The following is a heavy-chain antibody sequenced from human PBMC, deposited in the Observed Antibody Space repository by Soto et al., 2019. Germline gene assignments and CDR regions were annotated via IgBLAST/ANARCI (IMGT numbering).Heavy chain of an antibody. Sequence: QVHLVQSGAEVKKPGASVNVSCQASGSITNHHMHWVRQAPGQGLEWMRIFNPSGLSTTYAQKFQGRVTITRDTSTSTVYMELSSLTSEDTAVYFCAKVTHRGPIAVAGPIGSWGQVTLVIVSS. CDR2: FNPSGLST. J-gene: IGHJ4*02. D-gene: IGHD6-19*01. CDR3: AKVTHRGPIAVAGPIGS. CDR1: GSITNHH. V-gene: IGHV1-46*01.